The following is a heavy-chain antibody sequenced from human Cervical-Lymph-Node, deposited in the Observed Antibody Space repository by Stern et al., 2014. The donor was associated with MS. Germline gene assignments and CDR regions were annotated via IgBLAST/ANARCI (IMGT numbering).Heavy chain of an antibody. D-gene: IGHD2-15*01. CDR1: GGSISSGSYY. V-gene: IGHV4-61*02. J-gene: IGHJ4*02. Sequence: QVQLQESGPGLVEPSQTLSLTCTVSGGSISSGSYYWSWIRQPAGKGLEWIGRIYTSGSPNYTPALKSRVTISVETSKNNFSLKLGSVTAADTAVYYCARAPNCSGGSCHLFDYWGQGTLVTVSS. CDR2: IYTSGSP. CDR3: ARAPNCSGGSCHLFDY.